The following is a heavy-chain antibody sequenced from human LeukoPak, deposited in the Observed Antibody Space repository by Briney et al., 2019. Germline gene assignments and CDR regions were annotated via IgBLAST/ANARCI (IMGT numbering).Heavy chain of an antibody. CDR1: GYSFTSYW. V-gene: IGHV5-51*01. J-gene: IGHJ5*02. CDR2: IYPGDSDT. D-gene: IGHD3-10*01. Sequence: GESLKISCKGSGYSFTSYWIGWVRQMPGKGLEWMGIIYPGDSDTRYSPSFQGQVTISADKSNSTAYLQWSSLKASDTAMYYCARSKEVNSYYGSGSSSNWFDPWGQGTLVTVSS. CDR3: ARSKEVNSYYGSGSSSNWFDP.